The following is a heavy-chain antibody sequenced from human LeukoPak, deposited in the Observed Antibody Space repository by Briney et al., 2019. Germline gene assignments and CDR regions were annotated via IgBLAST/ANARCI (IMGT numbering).Heavy chain of an antibody. D-gene: IGHD3-16*02. CDR2: ISSSSSYT. Sequence: GGSLRLSCAASGFTFSDYYMSWIRQAPGKGLEWVSYISSSSSYTNYADSVKGRFTISRDNAKNSLYLQMNSLRAEDTAVYYCASRGNMITFGGVIALDAFDIWSQGTMVTVSS. CDR3: ASRGNMITFGGVIALDAFDI. J-gene: IGHJ3*02. CDR1: GFTFSDYY. V-gene: IGHV3-11*06.